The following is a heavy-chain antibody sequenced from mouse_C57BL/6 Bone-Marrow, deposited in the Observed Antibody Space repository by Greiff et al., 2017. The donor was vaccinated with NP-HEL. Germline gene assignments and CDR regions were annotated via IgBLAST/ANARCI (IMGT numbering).Heavy chain of an antibody. J-gene: IGHJ3*01. Sequence: VQLQESGAELVRPGASVKLSCTASGFNIKDDYMHWVKQRPEQGLEWIGWIDPENGDTEYASKFQGKATITADTSSNTAYLQLSSLTSEDTAVYYCTTDYRAYWGQGTLVTVSA. CDR1: GFNIKDDY. D-gene: IGHD2-14*01. V-gene: IGHV14-4*01. CDR2: IDPENGDT. CDR3: TTDYRAY.